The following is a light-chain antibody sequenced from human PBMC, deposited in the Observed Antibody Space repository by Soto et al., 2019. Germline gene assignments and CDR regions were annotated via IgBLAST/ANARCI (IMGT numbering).Light chain of an antibody. J-gene: IGLJ2*01. Sequence: QSALTQPASVSGSPGQSITISCTGTSSDVAFYNHVSWYQQHPGKAPKLLIYEVNNRPSGVSHRFSGSKSGNTASLTISGLQAEDEAYYYCQSYDSRLSGGVLFGGGTKVTVL. CDR3: QSYDSRLSGGVL. CDR1: SSDVAFYNH. CDR2: EVN. V-gene: IGLV2-14*01.